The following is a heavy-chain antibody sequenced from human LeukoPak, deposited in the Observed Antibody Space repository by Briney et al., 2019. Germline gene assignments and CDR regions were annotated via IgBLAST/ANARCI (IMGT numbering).Heavy chain of an antibody. Sequence: GGSLRLSCAASEFTFSSYGMHWVRQAPGKGLEWVSVIYSGGSTYYADSVKGRFTISRDNSKNTLYLQMNSLRAEDTAVYYCARESYNSGIDYWGQGTLVTVSS. CDR2: IYSGGST. CDR1: EFTFSSYG. D-gene: IGHD6-19*01. V-gene: IGHV3-53*01. CDR3: ARESYNSGIDY. J-gene: IGHJ4*02.